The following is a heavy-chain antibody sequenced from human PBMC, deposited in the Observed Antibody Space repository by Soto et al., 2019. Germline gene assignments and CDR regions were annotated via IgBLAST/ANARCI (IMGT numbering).Heavy chain of an antibody. CDR2: IIPICGTA. D-gene: IGHD2-15*01. V-gene: IGHV1-69*01. J-gene: IGHJ3*01. CDR3: ARKLRVVVAATRRAFDL. Sequence: QVQLVQSGAEVKKPGSSVKVSCKASGGTFSSYAISWVRQAPGQGLEWMGGIIPICGTANYAQKFQGRVTMTADEYTSTAYMELGSRGSEDTAVYYCARKLRVVVAATRRAFDLWGQGTMVTVSS. CDR1: GGTFSSYA.